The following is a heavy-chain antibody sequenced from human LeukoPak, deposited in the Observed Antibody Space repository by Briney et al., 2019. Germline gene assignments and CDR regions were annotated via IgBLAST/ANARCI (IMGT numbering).Heavy chain of an antibody. Sequence: ASVKVSCKTSGYTFINYDIAWVRQASGQGLEWMGWMNPKSGNRDSAQKFQGRVTMTMNTSMRTASMELSSLTSDDSAVYYCARASPGEYYYYGMDVWGQGTSVTVSS. V-gene: IGHV1-8*01. CDR1: GYTFINYD. J-gene: IGHJ6*02. CDR2: MNPKSGNR. CDR3: ARASPGEYYYYGMDV.